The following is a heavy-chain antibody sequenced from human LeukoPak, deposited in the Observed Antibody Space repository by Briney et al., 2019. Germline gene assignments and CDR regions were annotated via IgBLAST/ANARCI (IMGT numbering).Heavy chain of an antibody. CDR2: ISSSVSNI. CDR3: SRNAPMVRGVNDY. Sequence: GGSLRLSCAASTFILTSYAVKWVSQAAGGWMEWVSYISSSVSNINYGDSVKDRLSISRENAKNSLYLQMNSLRAEDTAVYYCSRNAPMVRGVNDYCGEGDLVTVSS. CDR1: TFILTSYA. J-gene: IGHJ4*02. V-gene: IGHV3-48*03. D-gene: IGHD3-10*01.